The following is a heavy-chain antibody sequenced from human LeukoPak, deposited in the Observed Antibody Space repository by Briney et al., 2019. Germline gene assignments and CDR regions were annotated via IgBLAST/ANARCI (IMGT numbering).Heavy chain of an antibody. CDR1: GFTFSSYS. CDR3: ARADFCNSTSCYTAEYFQH. D-gene: IGHD2-2*02. J-gene: IGHJ1*01. V-gene: IGHV3-21*01. Sequence: GGSLRLSCAASGFTFSSYSMNWVRQAPGKGLEWVSSISSSSSYIYYADSVKGRFTISRDNAQNSLFLQMNSLRAEDTAVYYCARADFCNSTSCYTAEYFQHWGPGTLVTVSS. CDR2: ISSSSSYI.